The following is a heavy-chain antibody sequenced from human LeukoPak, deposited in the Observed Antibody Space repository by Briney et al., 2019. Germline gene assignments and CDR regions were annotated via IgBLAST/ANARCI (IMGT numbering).Heavy chain of an antibody. CDR3: AKDRWSSPISSFDI. CDR1: GFTFNSYA. CDR2: ISGSSGST. V-gene: IGHV3-23*01. J-gene: IGHJ3*02. D-gene: IGHD2/OR15-2a*01. Sequence: GGSLRLSCAASGFTFNSYAMNWVRQAPGKGLEWVSGISGSSGSTYYTDSVKGRFTISRDNSKNTLYLQMNSLRAEDTAVYYCAKDRWSSPISSFDIWGQGTMVTASS.